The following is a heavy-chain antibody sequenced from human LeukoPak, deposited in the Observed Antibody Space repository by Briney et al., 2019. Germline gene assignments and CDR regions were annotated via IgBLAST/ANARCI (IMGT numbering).Heavy chain of an antibody. Sequence: PGGSLRLSCAASGFTFSNYAMSWVRQAPGKGLEWVSSINGRGGSTYYADSVKGRFTISRDNSKNTLYLQMNSLRAEDTAIYYCARENHYYDSSGYFDYWGQGTLVTVSS. V-gene: IGHV3-23*01. CDR2: INGRGGST. J-gene: IGHJ4*02. D-gene: IGHD3-22*01. CDR3: ARENHYYDSSGYFDY. CDR1: GFTFSNYA.